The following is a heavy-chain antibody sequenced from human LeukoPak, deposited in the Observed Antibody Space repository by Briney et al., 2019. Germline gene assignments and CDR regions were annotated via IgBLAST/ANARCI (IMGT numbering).Heavy chain of an antibody. D-gene: IGHD3-3*01. CDR2: INPNSGGT. Sequence: GASVKVSCKASGYTFTGYYMHWVRQAPGQGLEWMGWINPNSGGTNYAQKFQGWVTMTRDTSISTAYMELSSLRSDDTAVYYCARWYDFWSGYSLSDAFDIWGQGTMVTVSS. CDR1: GYTFTGYY. J-gene: IGHJ3*02. CDR3: ARWYDFWSGYSLSDAFDI. V-gene: IGHV1-2*04.